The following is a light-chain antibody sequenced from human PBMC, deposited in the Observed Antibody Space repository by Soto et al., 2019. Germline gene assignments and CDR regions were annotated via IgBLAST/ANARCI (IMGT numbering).Light chain of an antibody. J-gene: IGLJ1*01. CDR2: DVV. CDR3: SSYTSTMTNV. Sequence: SALTQPASVSGSPGQSITISCTGTSSDVCGFNSVSWYQLRPGTTPKLILYDVVDRPSGVSYRFSGSKSGNTASLTISGLQAADEADYFCSSYTSTMTNVFGSGTNVTVL. CDR1: SSDVCGFNS. V-gene: IGLV2-14*03.